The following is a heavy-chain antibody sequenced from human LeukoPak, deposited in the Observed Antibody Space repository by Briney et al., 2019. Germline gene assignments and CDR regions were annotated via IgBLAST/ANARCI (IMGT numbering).Heavy chain of an antibody. CDR1: GYTFTGYY. CDR2: INPNNGDT. Sequence: ASVKVSCKASGYTFTGYYMHWVRQAPGQGLEWMGSINPNNGDTDYTQKFQGRVTMTRDPSISTAYLELSRLRSDDTAVYYCARDLVVPAAKIDFDYWGQGTLVTVSS. D-gene: IGHD2-2*01. J-gene: IGHJ4*02. V-gene: IGHV1-2*02. CDR3: ARDLVVPAAKIDFDY.